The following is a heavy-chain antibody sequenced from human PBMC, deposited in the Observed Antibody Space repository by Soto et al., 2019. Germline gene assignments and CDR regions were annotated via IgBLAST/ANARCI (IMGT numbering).Heavy chain of an antibody. Sequence: PGGSLRLSCAASGFTFSSYWMHWVRQAPGKGLVWVSRINSDGSSTSYADSVKGRFTISRDNAKNTLYLQMNSLRAEDTAVYYCASFTEYYDYIWGSYRTTGIDAFDIWGQGTMVTVSS. V-gene: IGHV3-74*01. D-gene: IGHD3-16*02. J-gene: IGHJ3*02. CDR2: INSDGSST. CDR3: ASFTEYYDYIWGSYRTTGIDAFDI. CDR1: GFTFSSYW.